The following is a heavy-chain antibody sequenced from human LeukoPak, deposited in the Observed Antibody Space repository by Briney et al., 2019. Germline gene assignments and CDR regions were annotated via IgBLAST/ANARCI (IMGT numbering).Heavy chain of an antibody. D-gene: IGHD6-19*01. CDR2: IYYSGST. V-gene: IGHV4-39*01. CDR3: ARLQQWLPRDY. J-gene: IGHJ4*02. Sequence: SETLSLTCTVSGGSISSSSYYWGWIRQPPGKGLEWIGSIYYSGSTYYNPSLKGRVTMSADTSKKQISLKLTSVTAADTAVYYCARLQQWLPRDYWGQGILVTVSS. CDR1: GGSISSSSYY.